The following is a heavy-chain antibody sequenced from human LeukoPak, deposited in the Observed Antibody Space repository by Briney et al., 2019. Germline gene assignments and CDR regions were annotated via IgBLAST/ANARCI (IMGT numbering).Heavy chain of an antibody. CDR3: ARQEGNYYYMDV. CDR1: GYSISSGYY. D-gene: IGHD6-13*01. CDR2: IYHSGST. J-gene: IGHJ6*03. V-gene: IGHV4-38-2*01. Sequence: SETLSLTCAVSGYSISSGYYWGWIRQPPGKGLEWIGSIYHSGSTYYNPSLKSRVTISVDTSKNQFSLKLSSVTAADTAVYYCARQEGNYYYMDVWGKRTTVTVSS.